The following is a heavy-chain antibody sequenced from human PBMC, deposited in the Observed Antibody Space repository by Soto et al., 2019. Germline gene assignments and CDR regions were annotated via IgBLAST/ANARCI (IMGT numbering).Heavy chain of an antibody. Sequence: ASVKVSCKASGYTFTSYGISRVRQAPGQGLEWMGWISAYNGNTNYAQKLQGRVTMTTDTSTSTAYMELRSLRSDDTAVYYCARDITDRALGDFQHWGQGTLVTVSS. CDR3: ARDITDRALGDFQH. J-gene: IGHJ1*01. CDR1: GYTFTSYG. D-gene: IGHD3-3*01. CDR2: ISAYNGNT. V-gene: IGHV1-18*01.